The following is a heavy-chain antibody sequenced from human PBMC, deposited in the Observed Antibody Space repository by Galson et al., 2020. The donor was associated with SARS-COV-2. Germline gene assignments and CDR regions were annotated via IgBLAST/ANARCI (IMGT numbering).Heavy chain of an antibody. J-gene: IGHJ3*02. CDR1: GFTFSSYA. D-gene: IGHD6-13*01. CDR2: ISYDGSNK. CDR3: AREGVGSSWSDAFDI. Sequence: GESLKISCAASGFTFSSYAMHWVRQAPGKGLEWVAVISYDGSNKYYADPVKGRFTISRDNSKNTLYLQMNSLRAEDTAVYYCAREGVGSSWSDAFDIWGQGTMVTVSS. V-gene: IGHV3-30*04.